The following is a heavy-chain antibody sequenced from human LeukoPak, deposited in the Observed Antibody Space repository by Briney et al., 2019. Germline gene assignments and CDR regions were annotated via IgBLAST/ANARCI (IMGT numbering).Heavy chain of an antibody. V-gene: IGHV1-18*01. CDR3: ARDLYSRRMNYYGSGSFFAY. Sequence: ASVKVSCKVSGYTLTELSMHWVRQAPGKGLEWMGWISAYNGNAHYAQKLQGRVTMTTDTSTSTAYMELRSLRSDDTALYYCARDLYSRRMNYYGSGSFFAYWGQGSLVSVSS. J-gene: IGHJ4*02. CDR2: ISAYNGNA. CDR1: GYTLTELS. D-gene: IGHD3-10*01.